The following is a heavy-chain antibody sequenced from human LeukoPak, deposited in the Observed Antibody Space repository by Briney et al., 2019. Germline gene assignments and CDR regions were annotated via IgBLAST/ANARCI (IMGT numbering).Heavy chain of an antibody. V-gene: IGHV4-30-2*01. J-gene: IGHJ5*02. CDR3: ARGLGDYNWFDP. CDR2: IYHSGST. Sequence: PQTLSLTCAVSGGSISSGGYSWSWIRQPPGKGLEWIGYIYHSGSTYYNPSLKSRVTISVDRSKNQFSLKLSSVTAADTAVYYCARGLGDYNWFDPWGQGALVTVSS. D-gene: IGHD3-10*01. CDR1: GGSISSGGYS.